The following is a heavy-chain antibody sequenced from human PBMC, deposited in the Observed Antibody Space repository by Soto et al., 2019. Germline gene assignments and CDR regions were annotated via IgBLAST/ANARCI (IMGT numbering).Heavy chain of an antibody. J-gene: IGHJ4*02. D-gene: IGHD5-18*01. Sequence: VASVKVSCKASDKTFLSYGISWVRQGPGQGLEWMGWISPYNGNTKYAQKLQGRVTMTTDTSTSTAYMALRSLRSDDTAVYYCATQIDTVMVFRDWGQGTLVTVSS. CDR2: ISPYNGNT. V-gene: IGHV1-18*01. CDR3: ATQIDTVMVFRD. CDR1: DKTFLSYG.